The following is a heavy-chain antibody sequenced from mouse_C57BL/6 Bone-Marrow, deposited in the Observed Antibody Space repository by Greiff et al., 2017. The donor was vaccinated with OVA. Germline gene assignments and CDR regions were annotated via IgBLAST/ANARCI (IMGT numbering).Heavy chain of an antibody. D-gene: IGHD2-10*02. J-gene: IGHJ2*01. V-gene: IGHV14-4*01. Sequence: VQLQQSGAELVRPGASVKLSCTASGFNIKDDYMHWVKQRPEQGLEWIGWIDPENGDTEYDSKFQGMATITADTASTTAYLQLSSLTSEDTAFYYCTTPYGNFYWGQGTTLTVSS. CDR1: GFNIKDDY. CDR3: TTPYGNFY. CDR2: IDPENGDT.